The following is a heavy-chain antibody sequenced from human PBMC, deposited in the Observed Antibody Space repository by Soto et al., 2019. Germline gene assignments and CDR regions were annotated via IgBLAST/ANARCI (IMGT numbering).Heavy chain of an antibody. CDR2: IWYDGSNK. CDR1: GFTFSSYG. J-gene: IGHJ4*02. Sequence: GGSLRLSCAASGFTFSSYGMHWVRQAPGKGLEWVAVIWYDGSNKYYADSVKGRFTISRDNSKNTLYLQMNSLRAEDTAVYYCAREDIRRMIVITALFDYWGQGTLVTVSS. D-gene: IGHD3-22*01. V-gene: IGHV3-33*01. CDR3: AREDIRRMIVITALFDY.